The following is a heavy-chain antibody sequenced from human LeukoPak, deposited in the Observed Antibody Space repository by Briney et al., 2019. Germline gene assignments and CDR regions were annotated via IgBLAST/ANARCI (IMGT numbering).Heavy chain of an antibody. V-gene: IGHV4-34*01. CDR1: GGSFSGYY. CDR3: ARGQWLVRVYYFDY. D-gene: IGHD6-19*01. J-gene: IGHJ4*02. Sequence: SETLSLTCAVYGGSFSGYYWSWIRQPPGKGLEWIGEINHSGSTNYNPSLKSRVTISVDTSKNQFSLKLSSVTAADTAVYYCARGQWLVRVYYFDYWGQGTLVTVSP. CDR2: INHSGST.